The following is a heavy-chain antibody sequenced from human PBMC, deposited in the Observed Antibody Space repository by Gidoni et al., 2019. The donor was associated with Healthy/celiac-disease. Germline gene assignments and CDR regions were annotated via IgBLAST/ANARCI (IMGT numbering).Heavy chain of an antibody. CDR3: AKGVDSSGWPKYFQH. CDR2: ISYDGSNK. Sequence: QVQLVESGGGVVQPGRSLRLSCAASGFPFRSYGMHWVRQAPGKGLEWVAVISYDGSNKYYADSVKGRFTISRDNSKNTLYLQMNSLRAEDTAVYYCAKGVDSSGWPKYFQHWGQGTLVTVSS. CDR1: GFPFRSYG. D-gene: IGHD6-19*01. V-gene: IGHV3-30*18. J-gene: IGHJ1*01.